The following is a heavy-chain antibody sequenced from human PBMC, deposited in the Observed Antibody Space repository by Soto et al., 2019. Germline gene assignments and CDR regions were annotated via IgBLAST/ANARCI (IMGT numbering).Heavy chain of an antibody. CDR3: ATAAYSTSWYDF. CDR2: INPSGGST. CDR1: EYTFTDYY. D-gene: IGHD6-13*01. J-gene: IGHJ5*01. V-gene: IGHV1-46*01. Sequence: QVQLVQSGAEVKKPGASVKLSCKSSEYTFTDYYIHWVRQAPGQGLEWMGLINPSGGSTSYAQKFQGRVTITRDTSTTTVYMELSSLSSEDTAVYYCATAAYSTSWYDFCGQGTLVTVSS.